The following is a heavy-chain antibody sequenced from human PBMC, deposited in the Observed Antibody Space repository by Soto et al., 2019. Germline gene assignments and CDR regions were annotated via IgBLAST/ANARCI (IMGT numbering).Heavy chain of an antibody. CDR2: ISYDGSNK. CDR1: GFTFSSYA. CDR3: ARDRADFWSGYYSADPYYYYGMDV. Sequence: VGSLRLSCAASGFTFSSYAMHWVSQARGKGLEWVAVISYDGSNKYYADSVKGRFTISRDNSKNTLYLQMNSLRAEDTAVYYCARDRADFWSGYYSADPYYYYGMDVWGQGTTVTVSS. V-gene: IGHV3-30-3*01. J-gene: IGHJ6*02. D-gene: IGHD3-3*01.